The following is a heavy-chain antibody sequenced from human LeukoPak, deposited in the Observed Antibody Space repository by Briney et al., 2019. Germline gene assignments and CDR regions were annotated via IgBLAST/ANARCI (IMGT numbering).Heavy chain of an antibody. D-gene: IGHD6-13*01. CDR3: GRVGRQLGTVFDY. Sequence: PSETLSLTCAVSGGSISSGGYSWSWIRQPPGKGLEWIGYIYHSGSTYYHPFLKSRVTISVDRSKNQFSLKLSSVTAADTAVYSCGRVGRQLGTVFDYWGQGTLVTVSS. CDR1: GGSISSGGYS. V-gene: IGHV4-30-2*01. J-gene: IGHJ4*02. CDR2: IYHSGST.